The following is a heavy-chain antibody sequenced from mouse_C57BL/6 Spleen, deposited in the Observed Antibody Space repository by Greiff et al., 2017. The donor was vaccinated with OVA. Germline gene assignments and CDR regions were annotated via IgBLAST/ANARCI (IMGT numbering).Heavy chain of an antibody. D-gene: IGHD2-1*01. Sequence: VQLQESGAELVKPGASVKMSCKASGYTFTSYWITWVKQRPGQGLEWIGDIYPGSGSTNYNEKFKSKATLTVDTSSSTAYMQLSSLTSEDSAVYYCARGIYYGNPYAMDYWGQGTSVTVSS. J-gene: IGHJ4*01. CDR1: GYTFTSYW. CDR2: IYPGSGST. CDR3: ARGIYYGNPYAMDY. V-gene: IGHV1-55*01.